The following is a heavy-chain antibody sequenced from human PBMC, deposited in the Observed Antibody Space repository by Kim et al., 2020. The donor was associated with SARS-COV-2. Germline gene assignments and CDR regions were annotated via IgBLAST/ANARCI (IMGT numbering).Heavy chain of an antibody. CDR3: ASAPRSSSSDNYYYYGMDV. CDR2: IIPIFGTA. Sequence: ASVKVSCKASGGTFSSYAISWVRQAPGQGLEWMGGIIPIFGTANYAQKFQGRVTITADESTSTAYMELSSLRSEDTAVYYCASAPRSSSSDNYYYYGMDVWGQGTTVTVSS. J-gene: IGHJ6*02. V-gene: IGHV1-69*13. CDR1: GGTFSSYA. D-gene: IGHD6-6*01.